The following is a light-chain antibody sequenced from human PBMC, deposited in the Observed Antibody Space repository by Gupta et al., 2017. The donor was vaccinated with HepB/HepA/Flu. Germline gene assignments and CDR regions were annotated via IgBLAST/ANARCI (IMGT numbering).Light chain of an antibody. J-gene: IGKJ2*04. CDR1: QSVLYSSNNKNY. CDR2: WAS. Sequence: DIVMTQSPDSLAVSLGERATIHCKSSQSVLYSSNNKNYLAWYQQKPGQPPKLLIYWASTRESGVPDRFSGSGSRTDFTLTISSMQAEDVAVYYCQQYLRYPGSFGQGTKVEIK. V-gene: IGKV4-1*01. CDR3: QQYLRYPGS.